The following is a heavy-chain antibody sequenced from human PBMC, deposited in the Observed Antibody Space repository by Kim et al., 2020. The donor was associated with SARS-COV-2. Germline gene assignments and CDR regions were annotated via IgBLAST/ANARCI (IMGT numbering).Heavy chain of an antibody. CDR1: GFTFSSYA. CDR2: ISYDGSNK. Sequence: GGSLRLSCAASGFTFSSYAMHWVRQAPGKGLEWVAVISYDGSNKYYADSVKGRFTISRDNSKNTLYLQMNSLRAEDTAVYYCARGYAFLPGYGPVHYWGRRPRVPVSS. CDR3: ARGYAFLPGYGPVHY. J-gene: IGHJ4*02. V-gene: IGHV3-30*04. D-gene: IGHD3-9*01.